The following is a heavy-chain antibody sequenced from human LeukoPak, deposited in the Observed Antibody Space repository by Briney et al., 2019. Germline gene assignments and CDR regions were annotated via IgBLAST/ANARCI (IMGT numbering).Heavy chain of an antibody. CDR3: AKSATTVTSNFDY. D-gene: IGHD4-17*01. CDR2: ISGSGGGT. J-gene: IGHJ4*02. V-gene: IGHV3-23*01. Sequence: PGGSLRLSCAASGFTSSSHGMSWVRQAPGKGLEWVSGISGSGGGTFYADSVRGRFTISRDNSKNTVYLQMNSLRAEDTAVYYCAKSATTVTSNFDYWGQGTLVTVSS. CDR1: GFTSSSHG.